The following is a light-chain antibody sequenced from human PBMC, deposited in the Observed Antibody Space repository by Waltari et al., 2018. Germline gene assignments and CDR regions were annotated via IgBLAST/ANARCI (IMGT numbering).Light chain of an antibody. CDR3: QHYHNWPHT. CDR2: DAS. Sequence: EIVMTQSPATLSVSPGERATLSCRASQSVRSNVVWYQQKPGQAPRLLIFDASTRATSIPARFSGSGFGTGFTLTISSLQSEDFAVYYCQHYHNWPHTFGQGTKVEIK. J-gene: IGKJ1*01. CDR1: QSVRSN. V-gene: IGKV3-15*01.